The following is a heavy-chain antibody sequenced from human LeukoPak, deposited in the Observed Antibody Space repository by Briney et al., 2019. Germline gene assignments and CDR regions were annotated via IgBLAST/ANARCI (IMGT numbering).Heavy chain of an antibody. V-gene: IGHV1-2*06. J-gene: IGHJ5*02. D-gene: IGHD3-10*01. CDR3: AAGYYGSGSYYR. CDR2: INPNTGGT. CDR1: GYTFTAYY. Sequence: ASVKVSCKASGYTFTAYYIHWVRQAPGQGLEWMGRINPNTGGTNSPQKFQGRVTMTRDTSTNTVYMELRILRSDDTATYYCAAGYYGSGSYYRWGQGTLVTVSS.